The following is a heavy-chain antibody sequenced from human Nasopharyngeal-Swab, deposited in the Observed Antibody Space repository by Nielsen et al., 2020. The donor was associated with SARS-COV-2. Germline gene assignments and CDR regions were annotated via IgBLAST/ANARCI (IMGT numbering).Heavy chain of an antibody. Sequence: VRQMPGKGLEWMGRIDPSDSYTNYSPSFQGHVTISADKSISTACLQWSSLKASDTAMYYCATLTVGGNNWFDPWGQGTLVTVSS. V-gene: IGHV5-10-1*01. CDR2: IDPSDSYT. J-gene: IGHJ5*02. CDR3: ATLTVGGNNWFDP. D-gene: IGHD4-23*01.